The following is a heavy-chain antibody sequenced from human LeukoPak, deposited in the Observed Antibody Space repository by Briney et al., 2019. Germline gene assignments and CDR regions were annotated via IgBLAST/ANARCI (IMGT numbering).Heavy chain of an antibody. Sequence: SETLSLTCTVSGGSISSYYWSWIRQPPGKGLEWIGYIYYSGSTNYNPSLKSRVTISVDTSKNQFSLKLSSVTAADTAVYYCVRRGLQALYFDYWGQGTLVTVSS. J-gene: IGHJ4*02. V-gene: IGHV4-59*08. D-gene: IGHD5-24*01. CDR3: VRRGLQALYFDY. CDR1: GGSISSYY. CDR2: IYYSGST.